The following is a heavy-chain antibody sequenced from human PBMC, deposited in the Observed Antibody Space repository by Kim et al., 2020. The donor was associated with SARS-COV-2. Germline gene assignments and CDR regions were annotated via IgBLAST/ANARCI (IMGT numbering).Heavy chain of an antibody. CDR3: ARAESSSFFDI. Sequence: YAADSVKGRFTIARDNAKNSLYLQMNSLRAEDTAVYYCARAESSSFFDIWGQGTMVTVSS. J-gene: IGHJ3*02. V-gene: IGHV3-21*01. D-gene: IGHD6-6*01.